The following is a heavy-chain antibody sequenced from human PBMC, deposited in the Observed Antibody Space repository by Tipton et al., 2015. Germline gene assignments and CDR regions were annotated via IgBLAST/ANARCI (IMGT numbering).Heavy chain of an antibody. Sequence: TLSLTCTVSGGSMGSNYWSWIRQPPGKGLEWIGYIYYSGTPNHNPSLKSRVTFSVDTSKNQFYLKLRSVTAADTAVYYCAELGSGGFDPWGQGTLVTVSA. CDR2: IYYSGTP. CDR3: AELGSGGFDP. V-gene: IGHV4-59*01. J-gene: IGHJ5*02. D-gene: IGHD6-19*01. CDR1: GGSMGSNY.